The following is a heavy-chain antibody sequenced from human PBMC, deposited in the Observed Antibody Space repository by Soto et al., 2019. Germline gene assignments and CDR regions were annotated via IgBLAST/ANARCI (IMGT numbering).Heavy chain of an antibody. CDR2: ISGSGGST. J-gene: IGHJ3*02. D-gene: IGHD5-12*01. V-gene: IGHV3-23*01. CDR1: GFTFSSYP. Sequence: GGSLRLSCAASGFTFSSYPMSSVRQAPGKGLEWVSAISGSGGSTYYADSVKGRFTISRDNSKNTLYLQMNSLRAEDTAVYYCAKLRLSGQDAFDIWGQGTMVTVSS. CDR3: AKLRLSGQDAFDI.